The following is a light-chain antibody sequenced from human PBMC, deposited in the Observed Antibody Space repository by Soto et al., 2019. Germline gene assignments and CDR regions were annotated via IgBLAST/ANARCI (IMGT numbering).Light chain of an antibody. CDR2: TAS. Sequence: DIQMTQSPSSLSASVGDRVTITCRARQGISNDLAWFQQKPGKAPKTLIHTASTLQTGAPSKFSGSGSGTDFTLIISSLQPEDFATYYCQQYNSYPRTIGQGTRLEI. J-gene: IGKJ2*01. CDR3: QQYNSYPRT. V-gene: IGKV1-16*02. CDR1: QGISND.